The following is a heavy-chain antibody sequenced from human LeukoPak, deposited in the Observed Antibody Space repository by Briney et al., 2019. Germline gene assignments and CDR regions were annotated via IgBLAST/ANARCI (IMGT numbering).Heavy chain of an antibody. CDR2: INSDGSST. V-gene: IGHV3-74*01. D-gene: IGHD5-18*01. Sequence: GGSLRLSCAASGFTFSSYWMHWVRPAPGKGLVWVSRINSDGSSTSYADSVKGRFTISRDNAKNTLYLQMNSLRAEDTAVYYCAREGPTAMAYFDYWGQGTLVTVSS. CDR1: GFTFSSYW. J-gene: IGHJ4*02. CDR3: AREGPTAMAYFDY.